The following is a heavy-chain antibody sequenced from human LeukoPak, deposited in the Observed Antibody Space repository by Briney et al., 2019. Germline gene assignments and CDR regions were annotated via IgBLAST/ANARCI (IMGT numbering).Heavy chain of an antibody. J-gene: IGHJ4*02. CDR1: GGSVSSGSYY. V-gene: IGHV4-61*01. CDR2: IYYSGSS. D-gene: IGHD6-6*01. CDR3: SRAVASKAAYSN. Sequence: PSETLSLTCTVSGGSVSSGSYYWSRIRQPPGKGLEWIGFIYYSGSSTYNPSLKSRVTISTDTSKNQISLKLRSVTAADTAVYYCSRAVASKAAYSNWGQGTLVTVSS.